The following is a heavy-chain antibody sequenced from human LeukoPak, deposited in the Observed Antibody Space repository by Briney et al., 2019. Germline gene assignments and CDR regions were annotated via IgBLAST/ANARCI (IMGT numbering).Heavy chain of an antibody. J-gene: IGHJ4*02. Sequence: PGGSLRLSCAASGFTFSSYSMNWVRQAPGKGLEWVSSISSSSSYIYYADSVKGRFTISRDNAKNSLYLQMNSLRAEGTAVYYCARVLGYCTNGVCSDDYWGQGTLVTVSS. CDR2: ISSSSSYI. CDR1: GFTFSSYS. CDR3: ARVLGYCTNGVCSDDY. D-gene: IGHD2-8*01. V-gene: IGHV3-21*01.